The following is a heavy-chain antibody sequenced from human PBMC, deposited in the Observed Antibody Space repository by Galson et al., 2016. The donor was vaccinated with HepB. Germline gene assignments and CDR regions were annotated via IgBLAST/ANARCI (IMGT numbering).Heavy chain of an antibody. CDR2: IPHDASNT. J-gene: IGHJ6*04. CDR1: GFNFSDYA. CDR3: ARDQGSGGTGSLGLDV. Sequence: SLRLSCAASGFNFSDYALHWVRQAPGKGLAWVAVIPHDASNTYYVDSVKGRFTISRDNSKNTLFLHMNSLTTGDTAVYYCARDQGSGGTGSLGLDVWGKGTTVTVSS. V-gene: IGHV3-30-3*01. D-gene: IGHD3-10*01.